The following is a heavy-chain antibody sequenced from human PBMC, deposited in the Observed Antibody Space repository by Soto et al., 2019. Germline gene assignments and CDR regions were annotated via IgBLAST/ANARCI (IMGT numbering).Heavy chain of an antibody. CDR2: IYWDDDK. CDR1: GFSLSTSGVG. D-gene: IGHD3-10*01. J-gene: IGHJ5*02. CDR3: AHFAYYGSASLDT. Sequence: QITLKESGPTLVKPTQTPTLTCPVSGFSLSTSGVGVAWIHQPPGKALQWLGIIYWDDDKRYSPSLRSRLTITKDSSKNQVVLSMANMQSVDTATYFCAHFAYYGSASLDTWGQGTLVSVSS. V-gene: IGHV2-5*02.